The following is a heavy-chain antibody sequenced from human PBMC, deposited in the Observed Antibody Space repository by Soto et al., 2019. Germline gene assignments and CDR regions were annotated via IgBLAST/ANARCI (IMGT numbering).Heavy chain of an antibody. CDR2: IIPIFGTA. J-gene: IGHJ4*02. CDR3: ARAEGIYCTNGVCSEPRFGYFDY. Sequence: ASVKVSCKASGGTFSSYAISWVRQAPGQGLEWMGGIIPIFGTANYAQKFQGRVTITADESTSTAYMELSSLRSEDTAVYYCARAEGIYCTNGVCSEPRFGYFDYWGQGTLVTVSS. V-gene: IGHV1-69*13. CDR1: GGTFSSYA. D-gene: IGHD2-8*01.